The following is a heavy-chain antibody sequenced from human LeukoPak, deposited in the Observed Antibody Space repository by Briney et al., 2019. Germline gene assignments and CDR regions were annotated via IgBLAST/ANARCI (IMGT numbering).Heavy chain of an antibody. CDR1: GDSVSSNSAA. J-gene: IGHJ3*02. D-gene: IGHD6-19*01. V-gene: IGHV6-1*01. CDR2: TYYRSKWYN. Sequence: SQTLSLTCAISGDSVSSNSAAWNWIRQSPSRGLEWLGRTYYRSKWYNDYAVSVKSRITINPDTSKNQFSLKLSSVTAADTAVYYCARDHHHNSGWYVPRNDAFDIWGRGTMVTVSS. CDR3: ARDHHHNSGWYVPRNDAFDI.